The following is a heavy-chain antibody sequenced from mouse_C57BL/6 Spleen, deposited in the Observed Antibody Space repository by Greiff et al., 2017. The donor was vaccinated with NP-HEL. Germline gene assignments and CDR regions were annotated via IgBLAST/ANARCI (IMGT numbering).Heavy chain of an antibody. CDR1: GFTFSSYA. V-gene: IGHV5-4*03. CDR2: ISDGGSYT. J-gene: IGHJ4*01. D-gene: IGHD3-2*02. Sequence: EVKLMESGGGLVKPGGSLKLSCAASGFTFSSYAMSWVRQTPEKRLEWVATISDGGSYTYYPDNVKGRFTISRDNAKNNLYLQMSHLKSEDTAMYYCARQLRPLYAMDYWGQGTSVTVSS. CDR3: ARQLRPLYAMDY.